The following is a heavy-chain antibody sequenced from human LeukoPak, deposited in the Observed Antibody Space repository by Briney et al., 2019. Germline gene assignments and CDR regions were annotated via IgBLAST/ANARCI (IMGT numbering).Heavy chain of an antibody. Sequence: SETLSLTCTVSGGSISSGSYYWSWIRQPAGKGLEWIGRIYTSGSTNYNPSLKSRVTISVDTSKNQFSLNLSSVTAADTAVYYCARGGVYYDTSAYSDYWGQGTLVTVSS. CDR1: GGSISSGSYY. V-gene: IGHV4-61*02. CDR3: ARGGVYYDTSAYSDY. D-gene: IGHD3-22*01. CDR2: IYTSGST. J-gene: IGHJ4*02.